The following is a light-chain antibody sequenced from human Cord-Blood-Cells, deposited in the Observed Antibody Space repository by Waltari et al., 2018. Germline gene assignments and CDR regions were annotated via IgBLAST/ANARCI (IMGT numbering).Light chain of an antibody. J-gene: IGKJ2*01. V-gene: IGKV3-20*01. CDR1: QSVSSSY. Sequence: EIVLTQSPGTLSLSPGERATLPCRASQSVSSSYLAWDQQKPGQAPSLLIYGASSKATGIPDRCSGSGSGTDFTLTISRLEPEDFAVYYCQQYGSSYTFGQGTKLEIK. CDR2: GAS. CDR3: QQYGSSYT.